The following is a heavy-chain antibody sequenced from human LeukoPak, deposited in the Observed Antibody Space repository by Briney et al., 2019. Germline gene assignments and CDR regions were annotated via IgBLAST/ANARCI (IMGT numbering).Heavy chain of an antibody. J-gene: IGHJ3*02. CDR3: ARDFSYYDSTAYYPFAFDI. Sequence: GGSLRLSCAASGFTFSTYNMNWVRQAPGKGLEWVSSISGSSTYIYYADSVKGRFTISRDNAKNSLYLQMNSLRAEDTAVYYCARDFSYYDSTAYYPFAFDIWGQGTMVTVSS. V-gene: IGHV3-21*01. D-gene: IGHD3-22*01. CDR1: GFTFSTYN. CDR2: ISGSSTYI.